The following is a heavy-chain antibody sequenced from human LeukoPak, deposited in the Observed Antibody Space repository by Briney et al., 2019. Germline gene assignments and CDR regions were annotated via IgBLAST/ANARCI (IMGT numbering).Heavy chain of an antibody. D-gene: IGHD6-13*01. CDR3: AGRRRIAAAGTYFQH. CDR2: INHSGST. J-gene: IGHJ1*01. V-gene: IGHV4-34*01. CDR1: GGSFSGYY. Sequence: SETLSLTCTVSGGSFSGYYWSWIRQPPGKGLEWIGEINHSGSTNYNPSLKSRVTISVDTSKNQFSLKLSSVTAADTAVYYCAGRRRIAAAGTYFQHWGQGTLVTVSS.